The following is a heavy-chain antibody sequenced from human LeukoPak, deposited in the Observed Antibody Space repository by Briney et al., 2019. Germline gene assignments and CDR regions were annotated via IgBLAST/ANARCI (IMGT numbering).Heavy chain of an antibody. CDR2: INHSGST. J-gene: IGHJ4*02. V-gene: IGHV4-34*01. D-gene: IGHD4-11*01. CDR1: GRSFSGYY. CDR3: ANPPTVTSFDY. Sequence: SETLSLTCAVYGRSFSGYYWSWIRQPPGKGLEWIGEINHSGSTNYNPSLKSRVTISVDTSKNQFSLKLSSVTAADTAIYYCANPPTVTSFDYWGQGTLVAVSS.